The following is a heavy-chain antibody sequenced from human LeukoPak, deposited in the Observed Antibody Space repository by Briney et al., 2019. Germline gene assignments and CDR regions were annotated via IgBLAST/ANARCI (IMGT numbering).Heavy chain of an antibody. V-gene: IGHV4-4*08. J-gene: IGHJ4*02. D-gene: IGHD6-19*01. Sequence: TSETLSLNCTVSGGSISSYYWSWIRQPPGKGLEWIGYIYYSGSPYYNPPLKRRVPICVHTSQNQFSPKLSSVTAADPAVYYCARDAAVAGRDTNVYWGQGTLVTVSS. CDR3: ARDAAVAGRDTNVY. CDR2: IYYSGSP. CDR1: GGSISSYY.